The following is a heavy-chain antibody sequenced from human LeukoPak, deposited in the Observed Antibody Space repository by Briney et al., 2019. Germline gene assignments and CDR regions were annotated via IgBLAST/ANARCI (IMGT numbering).Heavy chain of an antibody. CDR1: GXTFSSYE. Sequence: GGSLRLSCAASGXTFSSYEMNWVRQAPGKGLEWVSYISSSGSTIFYADSVKGRFTISRDNAKNSLYLQMNSLRAEDTAVYYCAREGSGSYHDYWGQGTLVTVSS. CDR2: ISSSGSTI. V-gene: IGHV3-48*03. J-gene: IGHJ4*02. CDR3: AREGSGSYHDY. D-gene: IGHD1-26*01.